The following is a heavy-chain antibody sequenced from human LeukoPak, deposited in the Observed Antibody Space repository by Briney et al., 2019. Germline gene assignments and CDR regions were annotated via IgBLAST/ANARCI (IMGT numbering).Heavy chain of an antibody. J-gene: IGHJ5*02. D-gene: IGHD1-26*01. CDR3: ARVRMSSLGWFDP. CDR1: GYSISISFY. CDR2: IYHTGRT. V-gene: IGHV4-38-2*01. Sequence: ASETLSLTCAVSGYSISISFYWGWIRQPPGKGLEWIGSIYHTGRTYYNPSLNSRVTISVDTSKNHFSLKLSSVTAADTAVYYCARVRMSSLGWFDPWGQGTLVTVSS.